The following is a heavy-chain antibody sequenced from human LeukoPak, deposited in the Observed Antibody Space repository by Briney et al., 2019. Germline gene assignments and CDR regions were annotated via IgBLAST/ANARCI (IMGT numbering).Heavy chain of an antibody. CDR1: GYTFTSYY. V-gene: IGHV1-46*01. J-gene: IGHJ4*02. CDR2: INPSGGST. D-gene: IGHD2-8*01. Sequence: ASVKVSCKASGYTFTSYYMHWVRQAPGQGLEWMGIINPSGGSTSYAQKFQGRVTMTRDTSTSTVYMELSSLRSEDTAVYYCARLTVGYCTNGVCPGRTGDWGQGTLVTVSS. CDR3: ARLTVGYCTNGVCPGRTGD.